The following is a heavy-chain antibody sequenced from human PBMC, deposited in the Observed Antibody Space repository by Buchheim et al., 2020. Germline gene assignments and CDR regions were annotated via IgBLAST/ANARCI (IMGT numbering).Heavy chain of an antibody. D-gene: IGHD6-6*01. CDR2: INHSGST. CDR3: ARGRIAARRLDV. V-gene: IGHV4-34*01. CDR1: GGSFSGYY. J-gene: IGHJ6*02. Sequence: QVQLQQWGAGLLKPSETLSLTCAVYGGSFSGYYWSWIRQPPGKGLEWIGEINHSGSTNYNPSLKSRVTISVDTSKHQFSLKRSSVTAADTAVYYCARGRIAARRLDVWGQGTT.